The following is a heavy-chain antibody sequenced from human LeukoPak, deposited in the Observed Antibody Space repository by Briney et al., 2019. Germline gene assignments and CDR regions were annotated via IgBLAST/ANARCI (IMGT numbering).Heavy chain of an antibody. CDR2: IIDSGTKI. Sequence: GGSLRLSCAASGLIFSDYYMGWIRQAPGRGLEWVSYIIDSGTKIYYTDSVKGRFTMSRDNAKNSLYLQMNSLRAEDTAVYYCAELGITMIGGVWGKGTTVTISS. D-gene: IGHD3-10*02. V-gene: IGHV3-11*04. CDR3: AELGITMIGGV. CDR1: GLIFSDYY. J-gene: IGHJ6*04.